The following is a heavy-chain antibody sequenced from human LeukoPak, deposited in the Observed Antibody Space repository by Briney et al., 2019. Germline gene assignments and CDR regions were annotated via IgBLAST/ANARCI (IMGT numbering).Heavy chain of an antibody. V-gene: IGHV1-24*01. Sequence: ASVTVSFTVSGYTLTELSMHWVRQAPGKGLEWMGGFDPEDGETIYAQKFQGRVTMTEDTSTDTAYMELSSLRSEDTAVYYCATPYSYGPMRYWGQGTLVTVSS. D-gene: IGHD5-18*01. J-gene: IGHJ4*02. CDR2: FDPEDGET. CDR3: ATPYSYGPMRY. CDR1: GYTLTELS.